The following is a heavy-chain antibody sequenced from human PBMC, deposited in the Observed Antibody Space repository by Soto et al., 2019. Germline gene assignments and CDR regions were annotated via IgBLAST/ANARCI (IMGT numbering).Heavy chain of an antibody. CDR1: GFSLSTSGVG. V-gene: IGHV2-5*02. CDR2: IYWDDDK. Sequence: QITLKESGPTLVKPTQTLTLTCTFSGFSLSTSGVGVAWIRQPPGKALEWLALIYWDDDKRYRPSLETRLTITTASPKTPVVLTMTNMDSVDTATYYCAYLPCSGGSCSWFSYSGMDVWGQGTTVTVSS. CDR3: AYLPCSGGSCSWFSYSGMDV. J-gene: IGHJ6*02. D-gene: IGHD2-15*01.